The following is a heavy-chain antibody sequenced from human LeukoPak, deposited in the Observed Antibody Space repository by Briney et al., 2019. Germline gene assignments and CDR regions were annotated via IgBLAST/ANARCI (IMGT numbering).Heavy chain of an antibody. CDR2: IYYSGYT. CDR1: GGPISSDSYY. Sequence: SETLSLTCTVSGGPISSDSYYWGWIRQPPGKGLEWIGSIYYSGYTYYNPSLKSRVTISVDSSKNQFSLRLSSVTAADTAVYYCARGNYGGNSWFDPWGQGTLVTVSS. D-gene: IGHD4-23*01. CDR3: ARGNYGGNSWFDP. J-gene: IGHJ5*02. V-gene: IGHV4-39*07.